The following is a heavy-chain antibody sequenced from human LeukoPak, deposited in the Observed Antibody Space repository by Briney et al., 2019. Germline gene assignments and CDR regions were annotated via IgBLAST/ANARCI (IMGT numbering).Heavy chain of an antibody. CDR1: GFTFSNYY. J-gene: IGHJ4*02. Sequence: PGGSLRLSCVASGFTFSNYYMSWVRQAPGKGLEWVDNIKLDGSAHNTADSVKGRFTISRANAKNSLYLQMNSLRAEDTAVYFCRANITYWGQGTLVTVSS. CDR2: IKLDGSAH. D-gene: IGHD5-12*01. CDR3: RANITY. V-gene: IGHV3-7*05.